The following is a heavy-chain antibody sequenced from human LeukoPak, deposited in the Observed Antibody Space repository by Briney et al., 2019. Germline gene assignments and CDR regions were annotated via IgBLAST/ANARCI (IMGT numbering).Heavy chain of an antibody. CDR3: ARVSVAGTGPDY. J-gene: IGHJ4*02. V-gene: IGHV4-61*01. D-gene: IGHD6-13*01. CDR1: GGSVSSSNYY. Sequence: SETLSLTCTVSGGSVSSSNYYWSWIRQSPGKGLEWVGFFSYNVHSDYNPSLKSRVTISIDTSKNQFSLRLSSVTAADTAIYYCARVSVAGTGPDYWGQGTLVTVSS. CDR2: FSYNVHS.